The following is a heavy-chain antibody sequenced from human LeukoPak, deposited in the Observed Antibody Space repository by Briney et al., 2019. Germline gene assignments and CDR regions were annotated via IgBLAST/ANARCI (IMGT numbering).Heavy chain of an antibody. Sequence: ASVKVSCKASGYTFTNYYIHWVRQAPGQGLEWIGIINPSDGSTSNAQKFQGRVTMTTDTLTSTAYMELRSLRSDDTAVYYCARDQSLVAYSSTWFDYWGQGTPVTVSS. CDR3: ARDQSLVAYSSTWFDY. J-gene: IGHJ4*02. CDR2: INPSDGST. V-gene: IGHV1-46*01. D-gene: IGHD6-13*01. CDR1: GYTFTNYY.